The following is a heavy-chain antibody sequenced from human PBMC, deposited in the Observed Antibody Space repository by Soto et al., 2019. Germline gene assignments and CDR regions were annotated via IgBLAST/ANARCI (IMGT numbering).Heavy chain of an antibody. D-gene: IGHD1-26*01. V-gene: IGHV1-18*01. CDR2: ISAYNGNT. Sequence: QVQLVQSGAEVKKTGASVKVSCKASGYTFTSYGISWVRQAPGQGLEWMGWISAYNGNTNYAQKLQGRVTMTTDTSTSTAYMELRSLRSDDTAVYYCARVPSGGSYYVYFDYWGQGTLVTVSS. CDR1: GYTFTSYG. J-gene: IGHJ4*02. CDR3: ARVPSGGSYYVYFDY.